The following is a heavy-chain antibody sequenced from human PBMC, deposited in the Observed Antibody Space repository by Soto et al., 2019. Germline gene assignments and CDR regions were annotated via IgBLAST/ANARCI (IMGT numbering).Heavy chain of an antibody. Sequence: VSLTLSCAASGFTFGNYAMSWVRQAPGKGLEWVSAIAASGATTYYADSVKGRLTVSRDNSKNTLYLQMNSLRAEDTAVYYCAKDRGGSGWRFDYWGQGTLFKVSS. CDR2: IAASGATT. CDR1: GFTFGNYA. J-gene: IGHJ4*02. CDR3: AKDRGGSGWRFDY. V-gene: IGHV3-23*01. D-gene: IGHD6-19*01.